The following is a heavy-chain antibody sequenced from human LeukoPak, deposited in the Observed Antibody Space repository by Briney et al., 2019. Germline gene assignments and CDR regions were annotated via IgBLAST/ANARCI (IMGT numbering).Heavy chain of an antibody. V-gene: IGHV3-74*01. Sequence: GGSLRLSCTASGLTFSSCWMHWVRQPPGKGLVWVSRISSDGSSTSCADSVKGRFTISRDNAKNTLYLQMNRERADDTAVYYCARDLGATDTAFDYWGQGTLVTVSS. D-gene: IGHD1-26*01. CDR2: ISSDGSST. J-gene: IGHJ4*02. CDR3: ARDLGATDTAFDY. CDR1: GLTFSSCW.